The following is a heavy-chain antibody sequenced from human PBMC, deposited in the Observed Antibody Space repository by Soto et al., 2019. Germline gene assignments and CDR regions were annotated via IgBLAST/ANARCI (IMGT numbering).Heavy chain of an antibody. CDR1: GFTFSNAW. Sequence: EVQLVESGGGLVEPGGSLRLSCAASGFTFSNAWMNGVRQAPGKGLEWVGRMKTETDDVTTDYAEPVKGRFTISRDDSINTLYLQMHSLNTEDTAVYFCTPLFYYYDSSGYWGPGTLVPGSS. CDR2: MKTETDDVTT. J-gene: IGHJ4*02. V-gene: IGHV3-15*07. D-gene: IGHD3-22*01. CDR3: TPLFYYYDSSGY.